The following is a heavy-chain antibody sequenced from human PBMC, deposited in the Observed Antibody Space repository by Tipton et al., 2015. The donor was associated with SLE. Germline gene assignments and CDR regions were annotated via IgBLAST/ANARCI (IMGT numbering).Heavy chain of an antibody. J-gene: IGHJ4*02. CDR2: IGGSGVIT. CDR1: GFTFSNYA. CDR3: AKDMSYD. D-gene: IGHD3-3*01. Sequence: QLVQSGGGLVQPGRSLRLSCAASGFTFSNYAMSWVRQAPGKGLEWVSSIGGSGVITYYTDSVKGRFTISRDNSKNTLFLQMNSLRVEDTAVYYCAKDMSYDGGQGTLVTVSS. V-gene: IGHV3-23*04.